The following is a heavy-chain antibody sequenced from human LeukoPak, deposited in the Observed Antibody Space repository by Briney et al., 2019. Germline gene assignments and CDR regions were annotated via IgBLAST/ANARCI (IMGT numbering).Heavy chain of an antibody. CDR2: VHPSDSEA. Sequence: GESLKISCKGFGYSFTTYWIAWVRQMPGKGLEWMGIVHPSDSEAKYSPSFQGQVTISADKSITTAYLHWSSLKASDSAMYYCARHGAYKNMGDFWGQGTLVTVSS. J-gene: IGHJ4*02. CDR1: GYSFTTYW. V-gene: IGHV5-51*01. CDR3: ARHGAYKNMGDF. D-gene: IGHD5-24*01.